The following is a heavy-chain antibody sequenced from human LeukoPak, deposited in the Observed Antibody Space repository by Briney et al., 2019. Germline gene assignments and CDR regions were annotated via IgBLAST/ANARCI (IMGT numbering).Heavy chain of an antibody. V-gene: IGHV1-46*01. D-gene: IGHD6-19*01. Sequence: GASVKVSCKASGYTFTSYYMDWVRQAPGQGLEWMGIINPSGGSTSYAQKFQGRVTMTRDTSTSTVYMELSSLRSEDTAVYYCASAGMAVAGNYYGMDVWGQGTTVTVSS. CDR3: ASAGMAVAGNYYGMDV. J-gene: IGHJ6*02. CDR1: GYTFTSYY. CDR2: INPSGGST.